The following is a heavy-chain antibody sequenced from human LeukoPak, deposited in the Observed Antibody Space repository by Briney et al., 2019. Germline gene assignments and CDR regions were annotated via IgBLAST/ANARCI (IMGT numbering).Heavy chain of an antibody. Sequence: GRSLRLSCAASGFTFSSYGMHWVRQAPGKGLEWVAVISYDGSNKYYADSVKGRFTISRDNSKNTLYLQMNSLRAEDTAVYYCAKLRSYGHSGNFEYWGQGTLVTVSS. J-gene: IGHJ4*02. CDR1: GFTFSSYG. V-gene: IGHV3-30*18. D-gene: IGHD5-18*01. CDR2: ISYDGSNK. CDR3: AKLRSYGHSGNFEY.